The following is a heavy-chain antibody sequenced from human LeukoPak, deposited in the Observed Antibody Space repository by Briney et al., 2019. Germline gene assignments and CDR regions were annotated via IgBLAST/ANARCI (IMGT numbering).Heavy chain of an antibody. CDR2: IRYDGTNK. CDR1: GFTFSSYG. D-gene: IGHD1-26*01. Sequence: GGSLRLSCAASGFTFSSYGMHWVRQAPGKGLEWVAFIRYDGTNKYYAESVKGRFTISRDNSKNTLYVQMNSLRAEDTAVYYCARDPYSGSYSDYYYYYMDVWGKGTTVTVSS. J-gene: IGHJ6*03. CDR3: ARDPYSGSYSDYYYYYMDV. V-gene: IGHV3-33*08.